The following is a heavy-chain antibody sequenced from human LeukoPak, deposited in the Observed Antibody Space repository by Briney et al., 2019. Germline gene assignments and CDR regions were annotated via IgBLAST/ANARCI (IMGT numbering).Heavy chain of an antibody. V-gene: IGHV3-66*01. D-gene: IGHD6-19*01. CDR1: GFTVSSNY. J-gene: IGHJ4*02. Sequence: GGSLRLSCAASGFTVSSNYMSWVRQAPGKGLEWGSVIYSGGSTYYADSVKGRFTISRDNSKNTLYLQMNSLRAEDTAVYYCARGTGYSSGWLDYWGQGTLVTVSS. CDR2: IYSGGST. CDR3: ARGTGYSSGWLDY.